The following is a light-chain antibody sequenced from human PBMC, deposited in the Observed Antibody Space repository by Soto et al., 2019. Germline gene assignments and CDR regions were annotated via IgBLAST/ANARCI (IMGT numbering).Light chain of an antibody. CDR3: QHTYSTPHT. CDR2: AAS. CDR1: QSISAY. J-gene: IGKJ4*01. V-gene: IGKV1-39*01. Sequence: DIQMTQSPSTLSGSVGDRVTITCRASQSISAYLNWYQQKPGKAPNLLIYAASSLQSGVPSRFSGSGSGTHFTLTISNLQPEDFATYYCQHTYSTPHTFGGGTKVDIK.